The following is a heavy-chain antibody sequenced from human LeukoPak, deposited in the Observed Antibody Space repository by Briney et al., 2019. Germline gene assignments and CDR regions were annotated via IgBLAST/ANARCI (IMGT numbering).Heavy chain of an antibody. CDR3: ARDLGGGTFDY. Sequence: GGSLRLSCAASGFTFSDYYMSWIRQAPGKGLEWLSYISGTSISTYHADSVKGRFTISRDNAKNSLYLQMNSLSAEDTAVYFCARDLGGGTFDYWGQGTLVTVFS. CDR1: GFTFSDYY. CDR2: ISGTSIST. V-gene: IGHV3-11*05. D-gene: IGHD4-23*01. J-gene: IGHJ4*02.